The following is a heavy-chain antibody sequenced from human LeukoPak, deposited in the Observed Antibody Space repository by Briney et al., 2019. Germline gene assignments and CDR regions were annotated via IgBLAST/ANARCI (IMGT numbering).Heavy chain of an antibody. CDR2: IGTAGDT. Sequence: GGSLRLSCAASGFTFSSYDMHWVRQAPGKGLEWVSAIGTAGDTYYPGSVKGRFTISRENAKNSLYLQMNSLRAGDTAVYYCARGGSWGYFDYWGQGTLVTVSS. D-gene: IGHD3-16*01. V-gene: IGHV3-13*01. CDR3: ARGGSWGYFDY. CDR1: GFTFSSYD. J-gene: IGHJ4*02.